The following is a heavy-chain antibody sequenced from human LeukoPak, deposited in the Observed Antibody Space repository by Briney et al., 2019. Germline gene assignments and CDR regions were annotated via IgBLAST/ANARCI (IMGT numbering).Heavy chain of an antibody. J-gene: IGHJ4*02. Sequence: GESLRLSCAASGFTSSAYDMHWVRQITGGGLEWVSTSGTVGDTFYSDSVKGRFTISRENAKNSVHLQMDSLRVEDSAIYFCVRAAMPYIINGRRFDYWGQGTLVTVSS. D-gene: IGHD2-2*01. CDR1: GFTSSAYD. CDR2: SGTVGDT. V-gene: IGHV3-13*04. CDR3: VRAAMPYIINGRRFDY.